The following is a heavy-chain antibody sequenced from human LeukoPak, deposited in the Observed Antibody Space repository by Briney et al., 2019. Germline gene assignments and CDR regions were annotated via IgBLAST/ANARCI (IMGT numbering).Heavy chain of an antibody. CDR1: GFTLSNYW. CDR3: VRGGGSGSYFRSGFFDY. D-gene: IGHD3-10*01. V-gene: IGHV3-7*01. CDR2: IKKDGSDK. Sequence: GSLRLSCAASGFTLSNYWMSWVRQAPGKGLEGVANIKKDGSDKNYVNSVKGRFTISRDNANNSLYLQMNSLRAEDTAVYYCVRGGGSGSYFRSGFFDYWGQGSLVTVSS. J-gene: IGHJ4*02.